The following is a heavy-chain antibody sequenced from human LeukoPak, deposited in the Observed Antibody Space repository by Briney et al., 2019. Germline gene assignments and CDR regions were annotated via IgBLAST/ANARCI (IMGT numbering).Heavy chain of an antibody. V-gene: IGHV3-21*04. D-gene: IGHD1-26*01. CDR2: ISTSSSYI. CDR3: ARSRESYWVPEFDY. J-gene: IGHJ4*02. Sequence: PGGSLRLSCAASGFTFSSYNMKWVRQAPGKGLEWVSSISTSSSYIYYADSVKGRFTISRDNSKNTLYLQMNSLRAEDTAVYYCARSRESYWVPEFDYWGQGTLVTVSS. CDR1: GFTFSSYN.